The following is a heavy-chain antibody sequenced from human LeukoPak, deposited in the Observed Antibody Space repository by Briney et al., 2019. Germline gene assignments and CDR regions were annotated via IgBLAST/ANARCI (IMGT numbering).Heavy chain of an antibody. J-gene: IGHJ3*02. Sequence: GGSLRLSCAGSGFPFSTYDMTWVRQAPGEGLEWVSFISPTGDIVYYADSVKGRFTISRDNSKNTLYLQMNSLRADDTAVYYCARDRGGNWVDALEIWGQGTMVTVSS. CDR1: GFPFSTYD. CDR3: ARDRGGNWVDALEI. V-gene: IGHV3-48*01. CDR2: ISPTGDIV. D-gene: IGHD1-1*01.